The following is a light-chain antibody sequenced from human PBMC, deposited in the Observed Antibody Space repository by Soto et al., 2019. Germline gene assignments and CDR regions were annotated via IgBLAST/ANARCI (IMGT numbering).Light chain of an antibody. CDR1: QDLTGW. CDR2: IAS. Sequence: DIQMTQSPSSVSASVGDRVTITCRASQDLTGWLTWYQQKPGKAPKVLIYIASRLQSGVPSRFSGRGSGTDFSLTISNLLPEDFATYFCQQSKTFPLTFGGGTKLEIK. J-gene: IGKJ4*01. CDR3: QQSKTFPLT. V-gene: IGKV1-12*01.